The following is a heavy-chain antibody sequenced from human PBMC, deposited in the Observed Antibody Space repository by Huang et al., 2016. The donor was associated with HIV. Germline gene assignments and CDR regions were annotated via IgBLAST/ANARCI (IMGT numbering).Heavy chain of an antibody. D-gene: IGHD6-19*01. V-gene: IGHV3-21*01. Sequence: EVQLVESGGGLVKPGGSLRLSCAASGFTFSSYSMNWVRQAPGKGLEWVSSISSSSSNIDYADSVKGRFTSSGDNAKNSLYLQRNSLRAEETAVYYCARVGGVAAGTFGTFDIWGQGTMVTVSS. J-gene: IGHJ3*02. CDR3: ARVGGVAAGTFGTFDI. CDR1: GFTFSSYS. CDR2: ISSSSSNI.